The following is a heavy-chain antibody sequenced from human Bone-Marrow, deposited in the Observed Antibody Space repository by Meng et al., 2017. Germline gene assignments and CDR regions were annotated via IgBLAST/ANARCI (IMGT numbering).Heavy chain of an antibody. CDR2: INHSGST. CDR3: AREIGLLWFGELSYAFDI. V-gene: IGHV4-34*01. Sequence: SETPLTCAVYGGSFSGYYWSWIRQPPGKGLEWIGEINHSGSTNYNPSLKSRVTISVDTSKNQFSLKLSSVTAADTAVYYCAREIGLLWFGELSYAFDIWGQGTMVTVSS. J-gene: IGHJ3*02. CDR1: GGSFSGYY. D-gene: IGHD3-10*01.